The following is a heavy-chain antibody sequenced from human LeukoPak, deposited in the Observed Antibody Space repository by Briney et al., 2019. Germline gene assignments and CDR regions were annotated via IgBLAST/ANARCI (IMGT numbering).Heavy chain of an antibody. Sequence: SETLSLTCAVSGYSISSGYYWGWIRQPPGKGLEWIGSIYHSGSTYYNPSLKSRVTISVDTSKNQFSLKLSSVTAADTAVYYCARGFGSGTSPIDLWGQGALVTVSS. CDR2: IYHSGST. D-gene: IGHD3-10*01. J-gene: IGHJ5*02. V-gene: IGHV4-38-2*01. CDR1: GYSISSGYY. CDR3: ARGFGSGTSPIDL.